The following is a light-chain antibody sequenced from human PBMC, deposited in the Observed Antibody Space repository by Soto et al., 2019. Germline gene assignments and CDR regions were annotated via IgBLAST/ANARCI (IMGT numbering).Light chain of an antibody. Sequence: QSVLTQPPSASGTPGPRVTISCSGSGSDIGSNTVNWYQQLPGTAPKLLIYSNNQRPSGVPDRFSGSKSGTSASLAISGLQSEDEADYYCAAWDDSLNGWVFGGGTKLTVL. CDR2: SNN. CDR1: GSDIGSNT. J-gene: IGLJ3*02. CDR3: AAWDDSLNGWV. V-gene: IGLV1-44*01.